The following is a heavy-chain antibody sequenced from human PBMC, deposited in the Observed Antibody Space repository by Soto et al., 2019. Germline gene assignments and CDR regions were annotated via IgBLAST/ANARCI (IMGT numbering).Heavy chain of an antibody. CDR1: GYSFTSYG. Sequence: QVQLVQSGTDVQKPGASVKVSCKTSGYSFTSYGITWVRHVPGQCLEWMGWISTYRGNTNYAQKFQGRVTMTTDTSTSTGYMELRSLGSDDTAVYYCAISSYTSGWNPSHYYGVDGWGQGTKVTASS. CDR3: AISSYTSGWNPSHYYGVDG. D-gene: IGHD6-19*01. J-gene: IGHJ6*02. CDR2: ISTYRGNT. V-gene: IGHV1-18*04.